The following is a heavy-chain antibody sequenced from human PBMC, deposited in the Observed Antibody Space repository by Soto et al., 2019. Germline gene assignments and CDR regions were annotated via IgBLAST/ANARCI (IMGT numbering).Heavy chain of an antibody. V-gene: IGHV1-69*12. J-gene: IGHJ4*02. Sequence: QVQLVQSAAEVKKPGSSVKVSCKASGGTFSSYAISWVRQAPGQGLEWMGGIIPIIGTANYAQKFQGRVTINEDESTGKAHMDRSSLKSEDTAVYSCAGEGGGTGYWGQGTLVTVSS. CDR3: AGEGGGTGY. D-gene: IGHD2-8*02. CDR1: GGTFSSYA. CDR2: IIPIIGTA.